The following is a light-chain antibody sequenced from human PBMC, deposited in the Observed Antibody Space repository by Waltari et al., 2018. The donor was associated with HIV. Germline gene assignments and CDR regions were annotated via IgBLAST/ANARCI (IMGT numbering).Light chain of an antibody. CDR2: DAS. V-gene: IGKV3-11*01. J-gene: IGKJ3*01. CDR1: QSVSSH. Sequence: EIVLTQSPATLSLSQGERVTLSCRASQSVSSHLAWYQQKPGQPPRLLIYDASKRATGIPASFSVTVSGTYFTLTIAGLEPEDVAVYYCQQYNNWPLITFGPGTKVDVK. CDR3: QQYNNWPLIT.